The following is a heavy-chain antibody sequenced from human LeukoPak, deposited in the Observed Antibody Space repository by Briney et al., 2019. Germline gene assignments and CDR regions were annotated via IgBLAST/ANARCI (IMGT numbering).Heavy chain of an antibody. CDR1: GFTFRTYA. V-gene: IGHV3-23*01. J-gene: IGHJ4*02. CDR2: ISDSGDST. Sequence: GGSLRLSCAASGFTFRTYAMSWVRQAPGKGLEWVSSISDSGDSTYHADSVKGRFTISRDNSKNTLYLQMNSLRAEDTAIYYCAKYITMIVVVIGFDHWGQGTQVTVSS. CDR3: AKYITMIVVVIGFDH. D-gene: IGHD3-22*01.